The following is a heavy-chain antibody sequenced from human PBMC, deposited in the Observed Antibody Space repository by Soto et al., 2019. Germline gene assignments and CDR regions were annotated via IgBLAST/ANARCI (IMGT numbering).Heavy chain of an antibody. J-gene: IGHJ4*02. V-gene: IGHV3-7*01. CDR3: ARGTGGATSSGKCQFEY. CDR1: GFIFGNFW. CDR2: IKQDGSEK. D-gene: IGHD1-26*01. Sequence: EVQLVESGGGLVQPGGSLRLSCAGSGFIFGNFWMTWVRQAPGKGLEWVANIKQDGSEKYYVDSVMGRFTIPRDNVKNSLYLQMNSLRSEDTAVYYCARGTGGATSSGKCQFEYWGQGTLVPVSS.